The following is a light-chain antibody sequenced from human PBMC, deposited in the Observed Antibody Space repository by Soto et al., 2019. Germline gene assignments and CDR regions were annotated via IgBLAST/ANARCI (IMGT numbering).Light chain of an antibody. CDR3: LLDYSYFWA. CDR2: AAS. V-gene: IGKV1-6*01. CDR1: QGIRND. J-gene: IGKJ1*01. Sequence: AIQMTHSPSSLSASVGDRVTITCRASQGIRNDLGWYQQKPGKVPKLLIYAASTLQSGVPSRFSGSGSGRDFTLTISSLQPEDFATYYCLLDYSYFWAFGQGTKVDIK.